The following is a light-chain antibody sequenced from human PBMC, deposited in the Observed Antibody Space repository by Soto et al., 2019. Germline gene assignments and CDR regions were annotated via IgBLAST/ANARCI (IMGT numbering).Light chain of an antibody. CDR2: GAS. J-gene: IGKJ2*01. Sequence: EIVLTQSPGTLSVSPGERGTLSCRASQSVSSSYLAWYQQKPGQAPRLLMKGASSRATGIPDRFSGSSGSGTDVTLTITRLEPEDFAVYFCQQYGSSPYTFGQGTKVEMK. V-gene: IGKV3-20*01. CDR3: QQYGSSPYT. CDR1: QSVSSSY.